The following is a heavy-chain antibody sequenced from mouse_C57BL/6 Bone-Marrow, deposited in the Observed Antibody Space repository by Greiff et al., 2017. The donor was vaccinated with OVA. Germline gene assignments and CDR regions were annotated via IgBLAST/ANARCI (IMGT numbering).Heavy chain of an antibody. CDR2: IYPGDGDT. V-gene: IGHV1-82*01. CDR1: GYAFSSSW. D-gene: IGHD3-2*02. CDR3: ARKGQLRSLDY. J-gene: IGHJ2*01. Sequence: VQLQQSGPELVKPGASVKISCKASGYAFSSSWMNWVKQRPGKGLEWIGRIYPGDGDTNYNGKFKGKATLTADKSSSTAYMQLSSLTSEDSAVYFCARKGQLRSLDYWGQGTTLTVSS.